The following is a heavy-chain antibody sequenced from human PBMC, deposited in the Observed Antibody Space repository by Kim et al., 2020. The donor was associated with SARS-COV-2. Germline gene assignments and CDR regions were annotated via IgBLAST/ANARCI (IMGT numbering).Heavy chain of an antibody. Sequence: SVKVSCKASGGTFSSYAISWVRQAPGQGLEWMGGIIPIFGTANYAQKFQGRVTITADESTSTAYMELSSLRSEDTAVYYCARERSYYYDSSGYYYGRFDYWGQGTLVTVSS. V-gene: IGHV1-69*13. CDR3: ARERSYYYDSSGYYYGRFDY. D-gene: IGHD3-22*01. J-gene: IGHJ4*02. CDR1: GGTFSSYA. CDR2: IIPIFGTA.